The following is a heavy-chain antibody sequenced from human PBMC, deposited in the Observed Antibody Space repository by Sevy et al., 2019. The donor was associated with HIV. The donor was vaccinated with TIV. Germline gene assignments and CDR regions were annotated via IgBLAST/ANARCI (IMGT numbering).Heavy chain of an antibody. J-gene: IGHJ4*01. Sequence: GGSLRLSCAASGFTFSNYAMSWVRQAPGKGLEWVSVITISGGTTYYADSVKGRFTISRDSSKNTLYLQMNSLRAEDTAVYYCAKDRVSGTYYTGDFDYWGQEPWSPSPQ. CDR1: GFTFSNYA. CDR2: ITISGGTT. V-gene: IGHV3-23*01. D-gene: IGHD3-10*01. CDR3: AKDRVSGTYYTGDFDY.